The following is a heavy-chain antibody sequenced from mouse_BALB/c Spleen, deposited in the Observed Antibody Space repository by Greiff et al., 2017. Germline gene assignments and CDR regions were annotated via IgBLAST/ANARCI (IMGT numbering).Heavy chain of an antibody. V-gene: IGHV3-2*02. D-gene: IGHD1-1*01. Sequence: VQLQQSGPGLVKPSQSLSLTCTVTGYSITSDYAWNWIRQFPGNKLEWMGYISYSGSTSYNPSLKSRISITRDTSKNQFFLQLNSVTTEDTATYYCARYEGTTPSPYAMDYWGQGTSVTVSS. CDR1: GYSITSDYA. CDR3: ARYEGTTPSPYAMDY. J-gene: IGHJ4*01. CDR2: ISYSGST.